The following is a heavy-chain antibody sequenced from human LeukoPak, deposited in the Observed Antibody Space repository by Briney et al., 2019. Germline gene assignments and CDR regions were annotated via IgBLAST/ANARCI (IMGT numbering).Heavy chain of an antibody. Sequence: SETLCLTCAVYGGSFSGYYWSWLRQPPGKGLEWIGEINHSGSTNYNPSLKSRVTISVDTSKNQFSLKLSSVTAADTAVYYCARTTEGGYTYDYFYYYYMDVWGKGTTVSISS. CDR1: GGSFSGYY. CDR2: INHSGST. D-gene: IGHD5-18*01. CDR3: ARTTEGGYTYDYFYYYYMDV. V-gene: IGHV4-34*01. J-gene: IGHJ6*03.